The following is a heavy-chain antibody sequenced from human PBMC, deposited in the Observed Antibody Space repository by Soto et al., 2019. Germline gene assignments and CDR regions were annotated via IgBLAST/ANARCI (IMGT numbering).Heavy chain of an antibody. CDR2: ISGSGGST. J-gene: IGHJ6*02. CDR3: AKEVRFLEWLPPYYYYGMDV. V-gene: IGHV3-23*01. D-gene: IGHD3-3*01. CDR1: GFTFSSYA. Sequence: PGGSLRLSCAASGFTFSSYAMSWVRQAPGKGLEWVSAISGSGGSTYYADSVNGRFTISRDNSKNTLYLQMNSLRAEDTAVYYCAKEVRFLEWLPPYYYYGMDVWGQGTTVTVS.